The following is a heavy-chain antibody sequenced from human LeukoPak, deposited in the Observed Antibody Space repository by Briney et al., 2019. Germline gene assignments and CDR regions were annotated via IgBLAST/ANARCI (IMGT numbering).Heavy chain of an antibody. D-gene: IGHD3-10*01. J-gene: IGHJ4*02. CDR3: ARDVTMVRGVIVY. CDR2: ISSDGSQK. CDR1: GFTFSRYA. Sequence: PGRSLRLSCAGSGFTFSRYAMHWVRQAPGKGLEWVTVISSDGSQKYYADSVKGRFTISRDNSKNTLYLQMNSLRAEDTAVYYCARDVTMVRGVIVYWGQGTLVTVSS. V-gene: IGHV3-30*04.